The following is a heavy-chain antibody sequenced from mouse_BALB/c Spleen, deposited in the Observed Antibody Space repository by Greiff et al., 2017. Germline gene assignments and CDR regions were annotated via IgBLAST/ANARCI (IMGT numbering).Heavy chain of an antibody. D-gene: IGHD2-3*01. CDR3: TRPLYDGYAYYAMDY. CDR2: IRLKSNNYAT. J-gene: IGHJ4*01. CDR1: GFTFSNYW. Sequence: EVQLVESGGGLVQPGGSMKLSCVASGFTFSNYWMNWVRQSPEKGLEWVAEIRLKSNNYATHYAESVKGRFTISRDDSKSSVYLQMNNLRAEDTGIYYCTRPLYDGYAYYAMDYWGQGTSVTVSS. V-gene: IGHV6-6*02.